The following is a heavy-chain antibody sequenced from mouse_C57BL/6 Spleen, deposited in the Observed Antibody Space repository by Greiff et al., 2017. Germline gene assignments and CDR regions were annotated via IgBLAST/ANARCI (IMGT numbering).Heavy chain of an antibody. Sequence: QVQLQQSGTELVKPGASVKLSCKASGYTFTSYSMHWVKQRPGQGLEWIGNINPSNGGTNYNETFKSKATLTVDKSSSTAYMQLSSLTSEDSADYYCASGGYYNGIGYDYAMDDRGQGSLVSGSS. CDR1: GYTFTSYS. D-gene: IGHD1-1*01. CDR3: ASGGYYNGIGYDYAMDD. J-gene: IGHJ4*01. CDR2: INPSNGGT. V-gene: IGHV1-53*01.